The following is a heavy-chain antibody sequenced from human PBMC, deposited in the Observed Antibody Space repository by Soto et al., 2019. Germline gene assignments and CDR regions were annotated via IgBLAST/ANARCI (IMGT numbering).Heavy chain of an antibody. CDR1: GFTFRDYD. V-gene: IGHV3-11*01. D-gene: IGHD6-6*01. CDR3: AIKGRRAARPNH. J-gene: IGHJ5*02. Sequence: QVQLVESGGGLVRPGGSLRLSCAASGFTFRDYDMSWIRQAPGKGLEWVSCISSSGTATYYADSVKGRFTISRDNAKNSLYVEINRLRVEDTAVYYCAIKGRRAARPNHLGEGTLVSVS. CDR2: ISSSGTAT.